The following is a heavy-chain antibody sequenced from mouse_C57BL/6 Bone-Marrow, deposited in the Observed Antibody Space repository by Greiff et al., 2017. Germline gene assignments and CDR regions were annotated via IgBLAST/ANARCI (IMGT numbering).Heavy chain of an antibody. D-gene: IGHD1-1*01. V-gene: IGHV2-9*01. CDR2: IWGGGST. CDR1: GFSLTSYG. Sequence: VQLKESGPGLVAPSQSLSITCPVSGFSLTSYGVDWVRQPSGQGLAWLGVIWGGGSTNYNSALLSKLNLSKDNSKSQFVVKMNSLQTDDTAMYYSAKRLTTVVAKDWYCDVWGTGTTVTGSS. J-gene: IGHJ1*03. CDR3: AKRLTTVVAKDWYCDV.